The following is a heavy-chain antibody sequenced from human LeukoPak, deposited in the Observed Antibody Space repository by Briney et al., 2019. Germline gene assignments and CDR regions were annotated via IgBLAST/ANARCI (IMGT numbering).Heavy chain of an antibody. Sequence: SETLSLTCTVSGGSISSYYWSWIRQPPGKGLEWIGYIYYSGSTNYNPSLKSRVTISVDTSKNQFSLKLSSVTAADTAVYYCAREADDYYDSSGYQGLGYWGQGTLVTVSS. CDR1: GGSISSYY. J-gene: IGHJ4*02. CDR2: IYYSGST. D-gene: IGHD3-22*01. V-gene: IGHV4-59*01. CDR3: AREADDYYDSSGYQGLGY.